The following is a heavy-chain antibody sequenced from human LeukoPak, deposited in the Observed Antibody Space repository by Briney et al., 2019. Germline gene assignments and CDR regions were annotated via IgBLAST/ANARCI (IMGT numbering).Heavy chain of an antibody. D-gene: IGHD2-8*01. CDR2: INHSGST. CDR1: GGSFSGYY. CDR3: ARGLRGVNFDY. J-gene: IGHJ4*02. V-gene: IGHV4-34*01. Sequence: SETLSLTCAVYGGSFSGYYWSWIRQPPGKGLGWIGEINHSGSTNYNPSLESRVTISVDTSKNQFSLKLSSVTAADTAVYYCARGLRGVNFDYWGQGTLVTVSS.